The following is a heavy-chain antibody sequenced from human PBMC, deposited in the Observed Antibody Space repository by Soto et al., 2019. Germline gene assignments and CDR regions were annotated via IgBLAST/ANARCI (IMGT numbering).Heavy chain of an antibody. D-gene: IGHD1-1*01. CDR2: INQDGSEK. Sequence: EVQLVESGGGLVQPGGSLRLSCAASGFTSSSYWMSWVRQVPGRGLEWVANINQDGSEKYYVDSVRGRFTSSRDNAKNSLYLQMNSLRAEDTAVYYWASAPNWNDGYWGQGTLVTVSS. CDR3: ASAPNWNDGY. J-gene: IGHJ4*02. CDR1: GFTSSSYW. V-gene: IGHV3-7*01.